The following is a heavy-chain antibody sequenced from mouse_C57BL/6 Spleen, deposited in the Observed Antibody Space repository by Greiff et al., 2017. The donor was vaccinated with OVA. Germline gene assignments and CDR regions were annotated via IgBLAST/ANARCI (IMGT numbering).Heavy chain of an antibody. CDR3: AREELGPFDY. CDR1: GYSITSGCY. J-gene: IGHJ2*01. CDR2: ISYDGSN. V-gene: IGHV3-6*01. Sequence: EVQLQESGPGLVKPSQSLSLTCSVTGYSITSGCYWNWIRQFPGNKLEWMGYISYDGSNNYNPSLKNRISITRDTSKNQFFLKLNSVTTEDTATYYCAREELGPFDYWGQGTTLTVSS. D-gene: IGHD4-1*01.